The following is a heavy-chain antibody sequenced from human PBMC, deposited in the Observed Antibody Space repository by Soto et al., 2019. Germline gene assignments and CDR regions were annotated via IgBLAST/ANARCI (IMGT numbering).Heavy chain of an antibody. CDR2: TYYSGST. V-gene: IGHV4-30-4*01. CDR1: GGSISSGDYY. Sequence: PSETLSLTCTVSGGSISSGDYYWSWIRQPPGKGLEWIGYTYYSGSTYYNPSLKSRVTISVDTSKNQFSLKLSSVTAADTAVYYCARDAYMVRGGNYYYGMDVWGQGTTVTVSS. D-gene: IGHD3-10*01. J-gene: IGHJ6*02. CDR3: ARDAYMVRGGNYYYGMDV.